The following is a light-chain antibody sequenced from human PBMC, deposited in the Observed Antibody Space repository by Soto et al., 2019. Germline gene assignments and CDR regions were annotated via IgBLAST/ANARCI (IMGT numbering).Light chain of an antibody. J-gene: IGKJ1*01. CDR3: QQYCGSPRT. CDR1: QSVGGTF. CDR2: GAS. V-gene: IGKV3-20*01. Sequence: EIVLTQSPGTLSLSPGEGATLSCRASQSVGGTFLAWYQQKGGQAPRLLIHGASNRATGIPDRFSGSGSVTDFTLTISRLEPEDFAVYYCQQYCGSPRTFGRGTKVEVK.